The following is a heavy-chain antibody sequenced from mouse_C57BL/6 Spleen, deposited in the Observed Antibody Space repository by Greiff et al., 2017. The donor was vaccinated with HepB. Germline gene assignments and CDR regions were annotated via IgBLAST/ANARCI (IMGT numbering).Heavy chain of an antibody. V-gene: IGHV1-19*01. Sequence: DVKLQESGPVLVKPGASVKMSCKASGYTFTDYYMNWVKQSHGKSLEWIGVINPYNGGTSYNQKFKGKATLTVDKSSSTAYMELNSLTSEDSAVYYCARRDYGSSYLYWYFDVWGTGTTVTVSS. CDR1: GYTFTDYY. CDR2: INPYNGGT. J-gene: IGHJ1*03. CDR3: ARRDYGSSYLYWYFDV. D-gene: IGHD1-1*01.